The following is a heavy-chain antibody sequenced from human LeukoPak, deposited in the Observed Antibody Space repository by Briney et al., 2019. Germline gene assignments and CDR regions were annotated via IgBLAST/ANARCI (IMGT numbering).Heavy chain of an antibody. CDR2: IYYSGST. CDR3: ARDKPVYGFDI. CDR1: GGSFSGYY. V-gene: IGHV4-30-4*08. J-gene: IGHJ3*02. Sequence: KPSETLSLTCAVYGGSFSGYYWSWIRQPPGKGLEWIGYIYYSGSTYYNPSLKSRITISVDTSKNQFSLKLSSVTAADTAVYYCARDKPVYGFDIWGQGTMVTVSS.